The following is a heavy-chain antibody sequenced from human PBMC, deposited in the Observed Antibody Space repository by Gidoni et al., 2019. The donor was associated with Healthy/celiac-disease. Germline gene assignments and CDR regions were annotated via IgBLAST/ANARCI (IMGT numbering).Heavy chain of an antibody. Sequence: QVQLVESGGGVVQPGRSLRLSCAASGFPFSSYGMHWVRQAPGKGLEWVAVISYDGSNKYYADSVKGRFTISRDNSKNTLYLQMNSLRAEDTAVYYCAKPYSVTTLSGEFDYWGQGTLVTVSS. CDR2: ISYDGSNK. CDR1: GFPFSSYG. CDR3: AKPYSVTTLSGEFDY. V-gene: IGHV3-30*18. D-gene: IGHD4-17*01. J-gene: IGHJ4*02.